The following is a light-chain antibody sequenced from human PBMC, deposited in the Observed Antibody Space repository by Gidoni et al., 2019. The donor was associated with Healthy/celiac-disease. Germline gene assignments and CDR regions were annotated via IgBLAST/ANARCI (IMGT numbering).Light chain of an antibody. V-gene: IGKV4-1*01. CDR1: QSVLYSSNNKNY. CDR3: QQYYSTPYT. CDR2: WAS. J-gene: IGKJ2*01. Sequence: DIVMTQSPDSLAVSLGERATINCKSSQSVLYSSNNKNYLAWYQQKPGQPPKLLIYWASTRESGVPDRFIGSGSGTHFTLTTSSLQAEDVAVYYCQQYYSTPYTFGQGTKLEIK.